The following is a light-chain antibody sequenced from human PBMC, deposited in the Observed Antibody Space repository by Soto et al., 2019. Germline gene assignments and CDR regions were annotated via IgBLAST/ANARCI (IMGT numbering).Light chain of an antibody. CDR1: SSDVGAYNY. Sequence: QSVLTQPASVSGSPGQSITISCTGTSSDVGAYNYVSWYQQHPGNAPKLMIYDVNNRPSGFSHRISGSKTGDTAPLTISGLQAEDEADYYCSSYTNSDTYVFGTGTKLTVL. CDR2: DVN. J-gene: IGLJ1*01. V-gene: IGLV2-14*03. CDR3: SSYTNSDTYV.